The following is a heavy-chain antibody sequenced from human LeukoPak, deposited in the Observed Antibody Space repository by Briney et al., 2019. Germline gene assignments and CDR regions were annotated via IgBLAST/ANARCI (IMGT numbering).Heavy chain of an antibody. CDR2: ILSDGSKE. J-gene: IGHJ4*02. V-gene: IGHV3-33*01. CDR3: ARVCIGCYSKDY. Sequence: GGSLRLSCAASGFTFSSYGMHWVRQAPGKGLEWVAVILSDGSKEFYTDSVKGRFTISRDNAKNTLYLQMNSLRAEDTAVYYCARVCIGCYSKDYWGQGTLVSVSS. CDR1: GFTFSSYG. D-gene: IGHD2-15*01.